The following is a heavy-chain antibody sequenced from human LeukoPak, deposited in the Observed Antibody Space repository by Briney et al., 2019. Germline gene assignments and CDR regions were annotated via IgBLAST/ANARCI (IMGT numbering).Heavy chain of an antibody. V-gene: IGHV4-4*07. CDR1: GVSLSSYY. CDR3: ARDDFGEDYYMDL. CDR2: IYVSGST. J-gene: IGHJ6*03. Sequence: SETLSLTCTVSGVSLSSYYWSWIRQPAGKGLEWIGRIYVSGSTNYNPSLRSRVTMSVDSPKNQFSLKVSSVTAAGTAVYYCARDDFGEDYYMDLWGKGTTVTISS. D-gene: IGHD4-17*01.